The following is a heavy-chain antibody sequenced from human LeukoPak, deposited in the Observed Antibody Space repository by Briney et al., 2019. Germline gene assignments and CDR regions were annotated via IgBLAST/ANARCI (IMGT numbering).Heavy chain of an antibody. CDR1: GLIVSSNY. J-gene: IGHJ4*02. CDR2: LNSGGGI. V-gene: IGHV3-53*01. Sequence: GGSLRLSCAASGLIVSSNYMSWVRQAPGKGLEWVSALNSGGGIYYADSVKGRFTISRDNSKNMLYLQMNSLRAEDTAVYYCARDPSRGLYYFDHWGQGTLVTVSS. D-gene: IGHD3-10*01. CDR3: ARDPSRGLYYFDH.